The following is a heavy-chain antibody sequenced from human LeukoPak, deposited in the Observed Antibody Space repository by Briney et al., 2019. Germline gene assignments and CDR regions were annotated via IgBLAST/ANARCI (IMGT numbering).Heavy chain of an antibody. Sequence: ASVKVSCKASGYTFTDYYMHWVRQAPGQGLEWMGWISAYNGNTNYAQKFQGRVTMTTDTSTSTAYMELRSLRSDDTAVYYCARMGVVVVAATWFDPWGQGTLVTVSS. CDR3: ARMGVVVVAATWFDP. D-gene: IGHD2-15*01. CDR2: ISAYNGNT. J-gene: IGHJ5*02. CDR1: GYTFTDYY. V-gene: IGHV1-18*04.